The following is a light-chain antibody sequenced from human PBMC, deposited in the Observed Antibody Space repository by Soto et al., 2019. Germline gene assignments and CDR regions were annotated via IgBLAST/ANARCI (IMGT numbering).Light chain of an antibody. V-gene: IGKV3-11*01. Sequence: IVLTQSPDTLSSLPGDRGTRSSRASQAGNTRLAWYQHKTGQAPRLLIYSASKRASGIPVRFTGSGSGTDFILTISNIEAEDVAIYYCQQRKKWPPITFGQGTQLEIK. J-gene: IGKJ5*01. CDR2: SAS. CDR1: QAGNTR. CDR3: QQRKKWPPIT.